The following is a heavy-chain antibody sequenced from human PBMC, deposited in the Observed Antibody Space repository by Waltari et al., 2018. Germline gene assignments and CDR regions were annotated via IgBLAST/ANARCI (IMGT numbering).Heavy chain of an antibody. Sequence: EVQLVESGGAWARLGGSLSLPCAASGFTSSSYGMNWVRQAPGKGLEWVSSSSSSSSYIYYADSVKGRFTISRDNAKNSLYLQMNSLRAEDTAVYYCARGNGGGWFDPWGQGTLVTVSS. CDR1: GFTSSSYG. J-gene: IGHJ5*02. CDR3: ARGNGGGWFDP. CDR2: SSSSSSYI. V-gene: IGHV3-21*01. D-gene: IGHD1-1*01.